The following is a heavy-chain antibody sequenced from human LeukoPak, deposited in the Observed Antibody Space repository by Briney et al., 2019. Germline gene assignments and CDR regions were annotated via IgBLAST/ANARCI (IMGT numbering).Heavy chain of an antibody. CDR1: GGSISSYY. CDR3: AGEGHYYDDTGYYYGGEDY. Sequence: SETLSLTCTVSGGSISSYYWSWIRQPPGKGLEWIGYIYYSGSTNYNPSLKSRVTISVDTSKNQFSLRLSSVTAADTAVYYCAGEGHYYDDTGYYYGGEDYWGRGTLVTVSS. J-gene: IGHJ4*02. CDR2: IYYSGST. D-gene: IGHD3-22*01. V-gene: IGHV4-59*12.